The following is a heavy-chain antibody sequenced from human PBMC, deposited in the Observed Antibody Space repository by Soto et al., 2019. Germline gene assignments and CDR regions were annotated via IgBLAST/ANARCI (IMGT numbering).Heavy chain of an antibody. CDR3: ARGAYYYDSSGYQYYFDY. CDR2: IYHSGST. CDR1: GGSISSGGYS. V-gene: IGHV4-30-2*01. D-gene: IGHD3-22*01. Sequence: LSETLSLTCAVSGGSISSGGYSWSWIRQPPGKGLEWIGYIYHSGSTYYNPSLKSRVTISVDRSKNQFSLKLSSVTAADTAVYYCARGAYYYDSSGYQYYFDYWGQGTLVTVSS. J-gene: IGHJ4*02.